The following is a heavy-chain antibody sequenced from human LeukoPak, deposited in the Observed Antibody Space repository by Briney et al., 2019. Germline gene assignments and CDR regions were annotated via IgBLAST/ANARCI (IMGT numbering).Heavy chain of an antibody. Sequence: GGSLRLSCAASGFTVSDNYMSWVRQAPGKGLEWVSVIYSGGSTYYADSVKGRFTISRDNSKNTLYLQMNSLRAEDTALYYCADSNYWYPVDYWGQGTLVTVSS. J-gene: IGHJ4*02. D-gene: IGHD4-11*01. V-gene: IGHV3-66*01. CDR2: IYSGGST. CDR1: GFTVSDNY. CDR3: ADSNYWYPVDY.